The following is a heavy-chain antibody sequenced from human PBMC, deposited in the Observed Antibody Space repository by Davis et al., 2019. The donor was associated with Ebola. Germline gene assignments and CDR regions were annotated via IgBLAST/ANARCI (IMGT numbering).Heavy chain of an antibody. V-gene: IGHV1-2*02. D-gene: IGHD3-16*01. J-gene: IGHJ4*02. Sequence: ASVKVSCKASGFTFTGYYMHRVRQAPGQGPEWMGWISLNSGSTKYSHKFQGRVTMTRDTSVNTAHMELGGLMSDSTAVYYCARDYKVMHFDYWGQGTLVTVSS. CDR1: GFTFTGYY. CDR3: ARDYKVMHFDY. CDR2: ISLNSGST.